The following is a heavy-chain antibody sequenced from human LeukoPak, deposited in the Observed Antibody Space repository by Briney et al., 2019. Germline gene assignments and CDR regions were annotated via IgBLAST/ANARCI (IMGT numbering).Heavy chain of an antibody. CDR1: GGSVSSYY. CDR3: ARGCGGDCYSDAFDI. Sequence: SETLSLTCTVSGGSVSSYYWSWIRQPAGKGLEWIGRIYTSGSTNYNPSLKSRVTISVDTSKNQFSLKLSSVTAADTAVYYCARGCGGDCYSDAFDIWGQGTMVTVSS. D-gene: IGHD2-21*02. J-gene: IGHJ3*02. V-gene: IGHV4-4*07. CDR2: IYTSGST.